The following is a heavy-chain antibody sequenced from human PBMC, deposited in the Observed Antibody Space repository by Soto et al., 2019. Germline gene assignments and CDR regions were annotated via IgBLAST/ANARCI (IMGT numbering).Heavy chain of an antibody. CDR1: GYSFTSYW. V-gene: IGHV5-51*01. D-gene: IGHD6-6*01. Sequence: GESLKISCKGSGYSFTSYWIGWVRQMPGKGLEWMGIIYPGDSDTRYSPSFQGQVTISAAKSISTAYLQWSSLKASDTAMYYCARHGGVEIAARWGMDVWGQGTTVTVSS. CDR3: ARHGGVEIAARWGMDV. CDR2: IYPGDSDT. J-gene: IGHJ6*02.